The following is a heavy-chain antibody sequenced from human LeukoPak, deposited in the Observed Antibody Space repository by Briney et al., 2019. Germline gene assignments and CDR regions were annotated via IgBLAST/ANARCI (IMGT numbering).Heavy chain of an antibody. CDR1: GFTFSSYA. D-gene: IGHD2-2*01. Sequence: PGGSLRLSCAASGFTFSSYAMSWVRQAPGKGLEWVSAISGSGGSTYYADSVKGRFTISRDNAKNTLYLQMNSLRAEDTAVYYCARAVGYCSSTSCYHGRYFDYWGQGTLVTVSS. CDR3: ARAVGYCSSTSCYHGRYFDY. V-gene: IGHV3-23*01. CDR2: ISGSGGST. J-gene: IGHJ4*02.